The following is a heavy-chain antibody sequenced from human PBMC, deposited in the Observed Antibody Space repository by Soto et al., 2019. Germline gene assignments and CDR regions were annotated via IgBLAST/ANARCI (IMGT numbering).Heavy chain of an antibody. Sequence: GGSLRLSCAASGFAFSGFEMNWVRQAPGKGLEWVSYISSGASNMYYADSVKGRFTISRDNAQSSLYLQMNSLRVEDTAVYYCAKGDSDYYFDSLGQGTLVTVS. CDR1: GFAFSGFE. V-gene: IGHV3-48*03. J-gene: IGHJ4*02. CDR3: AKGDSDYYFDS. D-gene: IGHD4-4*01. CDR2: ISSGASNM.